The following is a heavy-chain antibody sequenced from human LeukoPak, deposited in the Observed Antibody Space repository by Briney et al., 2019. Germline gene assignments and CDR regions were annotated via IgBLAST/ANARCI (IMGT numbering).Heavy chain of an antibody. CDR2: ISGSGGST. CDR1: GFTFSSYA. J-gene: IGHJ6*02. D-gene: IGHD3-9*01. V-gene: IGHV3-23*01. Sequence: PGGSLRLSCAASGFTFSSYAMSWVRQASGKGLEWVSAISGSGGSTYYADSVKGRFTISRDNSKNTLYLQMNSLRAEDTAVYYCAKRLRYFDWLTRPYYYYGMDVWGQGTTVTVSS. CDR3: AKRLRYFDWLTRPYYYYGMDV.